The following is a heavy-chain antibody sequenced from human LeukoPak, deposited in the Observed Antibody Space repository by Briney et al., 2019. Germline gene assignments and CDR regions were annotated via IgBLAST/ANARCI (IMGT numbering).Heavy chain of an antibody. CDR2: ISSNGGST. V-gene: IGHV3-64*01. D-gene: IGHD6-13*01. CDR3: ARDAEAAAGTVWFDP. J-gene: IGHJ5*02. CDR1: GFTFSSYA. Sequence: QPGGSLRLSCAASGFTFSSYAMHWVRQAPGKGLEYVSAISSNGGSTYYANSVKGRFTISRDNSKNTLYLQMGSLRAEDMAVYYCARDAEAAAGTVWFDPWGQGTLVTVSS.